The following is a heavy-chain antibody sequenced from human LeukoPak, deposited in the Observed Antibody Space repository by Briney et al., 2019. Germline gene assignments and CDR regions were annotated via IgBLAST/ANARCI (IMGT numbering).Heavy chain of an antibody. D-gene: IGHD3-22*01. CDR1: GYRFSDYW. V-gene: IGHV5-51*01. CDR2: IYPGDSDI. CDR3: AKYYYDRSVGPFDY. J-gene: IGHJ4*02. Sequence: GESLKISCKGSGYRFSDYWIGWVRQMPGKGLEWMGVIYPGDSDIRYSPSFQGQVTFSADKSISTAYLQWSSLKASDTAMYYCAKYYYDRSVGPFDYWGQGTVVTVSS.